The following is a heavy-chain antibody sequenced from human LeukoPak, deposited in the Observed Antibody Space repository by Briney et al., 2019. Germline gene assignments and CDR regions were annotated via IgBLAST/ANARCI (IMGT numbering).Heavy chain of an antibody. CDR2: IIPILGIA. V-gene: IGHV1-69*04. Sequence: ASVKVSCKASGGTFSSYAISWVRQAPGQGLEWMGRIIPILGIANYAQKFQGRVTITADKSTSTAYMELSSLRSEDTAVYYCARKYYYDSSGNENFQHWGQGTLVTVSS. CDR3: ARKYYYDSSGNENFQH. J-gene: IGHJ1*01. CDR1: GGTFSSYA. D-gene: IGHD3-22*01.